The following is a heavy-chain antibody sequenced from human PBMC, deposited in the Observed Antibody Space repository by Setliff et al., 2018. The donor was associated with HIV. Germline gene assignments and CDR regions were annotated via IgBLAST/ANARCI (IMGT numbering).Heavy chain of an antibody. D-gene: IGHD2-8*01. CDR3: ARSNPGVFDI. Sequence: PSETLCLTCNVSGVSIPTNYWNWIRQPAGKGLEWIGRIYTTGGSNYNPALTSRVTISIDTSKNQISLKVNSVTAADTATDYCARSNPGVFDIWGQGSVVTVS. CDR1: GVSIPTNY. V-gene: IGHV4-4*07. J-gene: IGHJ3*02. CDR2: IYTTGGS.